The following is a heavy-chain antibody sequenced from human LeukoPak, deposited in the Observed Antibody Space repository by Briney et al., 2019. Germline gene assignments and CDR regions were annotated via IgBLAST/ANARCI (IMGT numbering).Heavy chain of an antibody. V-gene: IGHV3-23*01. CDR2: ISGSGGST. Sequence: GGSLRLSCAASGFTFSSYAMSWVRQAPGKGLEWVSAISGSGGSTYYADSVKGRFTISRDNSKNSLYLQMNSLRAEDTAVYYCIGGDYVEPFDYWGQGTLVTVSS. J-gene: IGHJ4*02. CDR3: IGGDYVEPFDY. CDR1: GFTFSSYA. D-gene: IGHD4-17*01.